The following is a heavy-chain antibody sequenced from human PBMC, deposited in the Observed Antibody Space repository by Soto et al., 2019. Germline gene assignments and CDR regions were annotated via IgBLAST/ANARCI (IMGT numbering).Heavy chain of an antibody. Sequence: ESLKISFKGDGDSFTSYWIAWVRQMPGKGLEWMGIIYPGDSDTRYSPSFQGQVTISADKSVSTAYLQWSSLKASDAAMYYCARLGGDTSDFEYWGQGTLVTVSS. J-gene: IGHJ4*02. V-gene: IGHV5-51*01. D-gene: IGHD3-16*01. CDR2: IYPGDSDT. CDR1: GDSFTSYW. CDR3: ARLGGDTSDFEY.